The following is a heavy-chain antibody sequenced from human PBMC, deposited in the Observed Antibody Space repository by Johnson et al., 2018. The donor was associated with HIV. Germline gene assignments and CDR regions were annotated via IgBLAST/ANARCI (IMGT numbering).Heavy chain of an antibody. V-gene: IGHV3-11*04. CDR2: ISSTGTTI. Sequence: QVQLVESGGGLVKPGGSLRLSCVASGFTFSDYYMSWVRQAPGKGLDWVSYISSTGTTIYYADSVKGRFTISRDNSKNTLYLQLNSLRAEDTAVYYCARYCSGGSCYSVWQKNYAFDIWGQGTMVTVSS. J-gene: IGHJ3*02. CDR3: ARYCSGGSCYSVWQKNYAFDI. D-gene: IGHD2-15*01. CDR1: GFTFSDYY.